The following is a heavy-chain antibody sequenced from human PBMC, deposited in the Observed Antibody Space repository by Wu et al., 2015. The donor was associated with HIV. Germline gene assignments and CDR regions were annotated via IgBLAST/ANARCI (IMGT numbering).Heavy chain of an antibody. D-gene: IGHD3-16*01. CDR2: XTPLFGTA. CDR1: GGTFKSFA. J-gene: IGHJ4*02. V-gene: IGHV1-69*12. CDR3: ARDDVLGTSFDY. Sequence: QVQLVQSGAEMKKPGSSVKVACKASGGTFKSFAISWVRQAPGQGLEWMGGXTPLFGTANYAQKFQGRVTITADESTSTGYMELNSLNSDDTAVYYCARDDVLGTSFDYWGQGTLVTVSS.